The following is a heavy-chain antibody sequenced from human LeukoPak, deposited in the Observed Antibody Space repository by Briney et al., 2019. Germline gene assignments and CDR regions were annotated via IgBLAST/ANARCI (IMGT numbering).Heavy chain of an antibody. CDR2: IYYGGST. CDR3: VVWFGESAGRYYFDY. J-gene: IGHJ4*02. CDR1: GFTFSDYY. Sequence: GSLRLSCAASGFTFSDYYMSWIRQAPGKGLEWIGSIYYGGSTYYRPSLQSRVTISVDTSKNQFSLKVISVTAADTAVYYCVVWFGESAGRYYFDYWGQGTLVTVSS. V-gene: IGHV4-59*05. D-gene: IGHD3-10*01.